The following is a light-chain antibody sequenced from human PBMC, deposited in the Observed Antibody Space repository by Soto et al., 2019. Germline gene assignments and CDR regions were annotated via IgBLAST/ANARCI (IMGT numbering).Light chain of an antibody. CDR3: QQRSSWPLT. CDR2: DAS. V-gene: IGKV3-11*01. J-gene: IGKJ4*01. Sequence: EIMLTQSPATLSLSPGERATLSCRASQSVSAYLAWYQQKPGQAPRLLIYDASNRATGTPARFSGSGPGTDFTFTISSLEPEDFGVYYCQQRSSWPLTFGGGTKVEIK. CDR1: QSVSAY.